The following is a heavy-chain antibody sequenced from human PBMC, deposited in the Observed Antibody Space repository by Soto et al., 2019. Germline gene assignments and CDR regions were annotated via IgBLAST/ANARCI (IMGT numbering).Heavy chain of an antibody. CDR2: IWYDGSNK. D-gene: IGHD1-26*01. Sequence: QVQLVESGGGLVKPGGSLRLSCAASGFTFSSYGMHWVRQAPGKGLEWVAVIWYDGSNKYYADSVKGRFTISRDNSKNTLYLQMNSLRAEDTAVYYCARGKGSYLNRYYFDYWGQGTLVTVSS. V-gene: IGHV3-33*08. CDR3: ARGKGSYLNRYYFDY. J-gene: IGHJ4*02. CDR1: GFTFSSYG.